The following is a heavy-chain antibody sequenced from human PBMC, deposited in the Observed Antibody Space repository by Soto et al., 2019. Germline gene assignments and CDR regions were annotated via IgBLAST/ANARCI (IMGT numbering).Heavy chain of an antibody. V-gene: IGHV4-4*02. CDR1: GGYISSSNW. CDR2: IYHSGST. CDR3: ARDHSIAAAGNWYFDL. D-gene: IGHD6-13*01. Sequence: PSETLSLTCAVSGGYISSSNWWSWVRQPPGKGLEWIGEIYHSGSTNYNPSLKSRVTISVDKSKNQFSLKLSSVTAADTAVYYCARDHSIAAAGNWYFDLWGRGTLVTVSS. J-gene: IGHJ2*01.